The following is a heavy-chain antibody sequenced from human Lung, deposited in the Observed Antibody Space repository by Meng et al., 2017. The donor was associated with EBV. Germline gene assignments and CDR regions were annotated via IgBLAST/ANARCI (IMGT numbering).Heavy chain of an antibody. CDR1: GGSVSSGGYY. V-gene: IGHV4-31*03. CDR2: IYYSGST. CDR3: ARVSSGWDYFDY. Sequence: GQLQESGPGLVKPSQTLSLPCTVYGGSVSSGGYYWTWIRQHPGKGLEWFGHIYYSGSTFYNPSLKRRVIISIDTSKNQFSLNLRSVTAADTAVYYCARVSSGWDYFDYWGQGTLVTVSS. J-gene: IGHJ4*02. D-gene: IGHD6-19*01.